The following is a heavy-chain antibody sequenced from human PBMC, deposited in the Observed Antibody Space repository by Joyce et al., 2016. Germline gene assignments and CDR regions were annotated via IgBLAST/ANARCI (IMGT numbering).Heavy chain of an antibody. V-gene: IGHV4-30-4*01. CDR3: ARVQTLVAPFDS. CDR2: IFNSGKT. Sequence: QVQLQESGPRLVKPSQTLSLTCSVSGCSITRGDYYWSWIRQPPGKGLEWIGRIFNSGKTYFNPSLRGRVSISTDTSKNHFSLNLRSVTVADTAVYFCARVQTLVAPFDSWGQGTLVTVSS. CDR1: GCSITRGDYY. D-gene: IGHD2/OR15-2a*01. J-gene: IGHJ4*02.